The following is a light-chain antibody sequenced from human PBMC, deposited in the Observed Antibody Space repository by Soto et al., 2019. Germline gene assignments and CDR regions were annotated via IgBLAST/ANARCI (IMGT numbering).Light chain of an antibody. CDR2: LEGSGSY. V-gene: IGLV4-60*02. CDR3: VTWDSNTRV. CDR1: SGHSSYI. Sequence: QSVLTQSSSASASLGSSVKLTCTLSSGHSSYIIAWHQQQPGKAPRYLMKLEGSGSYNKWSGVPDRFSGSSSGADRYLTISTLQFEDEADYYCVTWDSNTRVFGGGTQLTVL. J-gene: IGLJ3*02.